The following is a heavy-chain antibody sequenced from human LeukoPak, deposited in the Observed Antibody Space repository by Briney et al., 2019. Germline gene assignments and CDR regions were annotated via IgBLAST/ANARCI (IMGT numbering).Heavy chain of an antibody. V-gene: IGHV4-34*01. CDR3: ARARYSSSTSCLRLAYYHYMDV. Sequence: SETLSLTCAVYGGSFSGYYWNWIRQPPGKGLEWIGEINHSGSTNYNPSLKGRVTISVDTCKNQFSLKLSSVTAADTAVYYCARARYSSSTSCLRLAYYHYMDVWGKGTTVTVSS. CDR1: GGSFSGYY. CDR2: INHSGST. J-gene: IGHJ6*03. D-gene: IGHD2-2*01.